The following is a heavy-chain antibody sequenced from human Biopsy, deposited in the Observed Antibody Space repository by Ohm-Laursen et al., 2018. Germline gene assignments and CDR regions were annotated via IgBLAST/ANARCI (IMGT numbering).Heavy chain of an antibody. Sequence: GSLRLSCAASGFTFSSYCMSWVRQAPGKGLEWVANIKQDGSETYFVGSVKGRFTISRDSAKSSLYLQMNSLRAEDTAVYYCARSMTTMVRRRSYYFDYWGQGTLVTVSS. CDR1: GFTFSSYC. CDR3: ARSMTTMVRRRSYYFDY. CDR2: IKQDGSET. V-gene: IGHV3-7*01. J-gene: IGHJ4*02. D-gene: IGHD3-10*01.